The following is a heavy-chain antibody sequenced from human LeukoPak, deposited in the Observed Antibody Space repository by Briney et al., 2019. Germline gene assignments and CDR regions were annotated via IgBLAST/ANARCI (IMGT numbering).Heavy chain of an antibody. D-gene: IGHD2-8*01. Sequence: GGSLRLSCAASGFPFTRYWMSWVRQAPGKGLEWVSTLSGSGGSIYYADSVKGRFTIFRDNSKTTLYLQMNSLRAEDTAVYYCAKVSGYCTNGVCYTHDYWGQGTLVTVSS. CDR3: AKVSGYCTNGVCYTHDY. J-gene: IGHJ4*02. V-gene: IGHV3-23*01. CDR1: GFPFTRYW. CDR2: LSGSGGSI.